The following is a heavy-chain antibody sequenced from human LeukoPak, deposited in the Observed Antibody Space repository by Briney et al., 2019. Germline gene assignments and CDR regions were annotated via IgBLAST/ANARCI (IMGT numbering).Heavy chain of an antibody. J-gene: IGHJ4*02. V-gene: IGHV1-2*02. Sequence: ASVKVSCKASGYTFTGYYMHWVRQAPGQGLEWMGWINPNSGGTNYAQKFQGRVTMTRDTSISTAYMELSRLRSDDTAVYYCARVGDSSGWYGPLYYFDYWGQGTLVTVSS. CDR3: ARVGDSSGWYGPLYYFDY. CDR1: GYTFTGYY. D-gene: IGHD6-19*01. CDR2: INPNSGGT.